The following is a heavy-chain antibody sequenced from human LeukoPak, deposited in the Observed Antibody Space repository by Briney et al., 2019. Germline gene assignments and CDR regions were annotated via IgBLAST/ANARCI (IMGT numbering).Heavy chain of an antibody. CDR2: TYYSGTT. CDR3: ARNRATYYYDTDSYDQRNYFDL. V-gene: IGHV4-39*01. CDR1: GGSITTSSYY. J-gene: IGHJ4*02. Sequence: PSETLSLTCSVSGGSITTSSYYWGWIRQAPGKGLQWIGSTYYSGTTYYNPSLKSRVTIFVDTSKNQFSLKLSSATAADAALYYCARNRATYYYDTDSYDQRNYFDLWGQGALVTVSS. D-gene: IGHD3-22*01.